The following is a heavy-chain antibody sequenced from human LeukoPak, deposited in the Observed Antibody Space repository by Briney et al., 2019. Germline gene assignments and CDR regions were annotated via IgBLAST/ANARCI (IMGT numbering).Heavy chain of an antibody. D-gene: IGHD3-10*01. CDR3: ARARSGPYGSGSLDAFDI. CDR2: ISAYNGNT. J-gene: IGHJ3*02. CDR1: DYTFTSYG. Sequence: ASVKVSCKASDYTFTSYGISWVRQAPGQGLEWMGWISAYNGNTNYAQKLQGRVTMTTDTSTSTAYMELRSLRSDDTAVYYCARARSGPYGSGSLDAFDIWGQGTMVTVSS. V-gene: IGHV1-18*01.